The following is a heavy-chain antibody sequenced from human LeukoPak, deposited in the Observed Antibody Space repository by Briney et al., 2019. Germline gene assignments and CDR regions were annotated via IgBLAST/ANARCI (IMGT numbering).Heavy chain of an antibody. CDR2: IWYDGSNK. CDR1: GFTFSSYG. J-gene: IGHJ4*02. CDR3: ARGVTLTETLDY. V-gene: IGHV3-33*01. D-gene: IGHD5-18*01. Sequence: GGSLRLSCAASGFTFSSYGMHWVRQAPGKGLEWVAVIWYDGSNKYYADSVKGRFTISRDNSKNTLYLQMNSLRAEDTAVYYCARGVTLTETLDYWGQGTLVTVSS.